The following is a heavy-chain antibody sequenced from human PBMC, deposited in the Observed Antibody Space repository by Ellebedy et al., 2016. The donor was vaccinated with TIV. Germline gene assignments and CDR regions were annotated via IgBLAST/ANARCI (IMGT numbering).Heavy chain of an antibody. CDR1: GFTFSSYA. V-gene: IGHV3-30*04. D-gene: IGHD6-13*01. Sequence: GESLKISCAASGFTFSSYAKHWVRQAPGKGLEWVAVISYDGSNKYYADSMKGRFTISRDNSKNTLYLQMNSLRAEDTAVYYCARTDSSSWLGVFYYGMDVWGQGTTVTVSS. CDR2: ISYDGSNK. J-gene: IGHJ6*02. CDR3: ARTDSSSWLGVFYYGMDV.